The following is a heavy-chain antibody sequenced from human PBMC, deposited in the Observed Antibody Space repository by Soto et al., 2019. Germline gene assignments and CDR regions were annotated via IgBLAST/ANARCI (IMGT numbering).Heavy chain of an antibody. Sequence: GSLRLSCAVSGLTFSTYAMSWVRQAPGKGLEWVSAISGSGGTTYYADSVKGRFTISRDNSKNTLYLQMNSLRADDRAVYYCTRTSRWAGGGWTVFDYWGQGALVTVSS. CDR3: TRTSRWAGGGWTVFDY. J-gene: IGHJ4*02. V-gene: IGHV3-23*01. D-gene: IGHD6-19*01. CDR2: ISGSGGTT. CDR1: GLTFSTYA.